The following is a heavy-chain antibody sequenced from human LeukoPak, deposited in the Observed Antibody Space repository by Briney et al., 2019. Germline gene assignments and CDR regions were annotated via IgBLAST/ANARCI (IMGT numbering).Heavy chain of an antibody. V-gene: IGHV3-21*01. CDR2: ISSSSSYI. J-gene: IGHJ4*02. CDR1: GFTFSSYS. CDR3: ARVTAVAGTSVGVDA. D-gene: IGHD6-19*01. Sequence: GGSLRLSCAASGFTFSSYSMNWVRQAPGKGLEWVSSISSSSSYIYYADSVKGRFTISRDSAKNTLYLQMNSLRAEDTAVYYCARVTAVAGTSVGVDAWGQGILVTVS.